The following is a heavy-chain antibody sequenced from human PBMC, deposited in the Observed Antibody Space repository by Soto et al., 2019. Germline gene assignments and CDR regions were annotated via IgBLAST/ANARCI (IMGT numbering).Heavy chain of an antibody. CDR3: ARSIVAVTALDY. CDR2: INAGNGNT. Sequence: QVQLVQSGAEEKKPGASVKVSCKASGYTFTSYAMHWVRQAPGQRLEWMGWINAGNGNTKYSQKFQGRVTITRDTSASTAYMELSSLRSEDTAGYYCARSIVAVTALDYWGQGTLVTVSS. CDR1: GYTFTSYA. V-gene: IGHV1-3*05. D-gene: IGHD2-21*02. J-gene: IGHJ4*02.